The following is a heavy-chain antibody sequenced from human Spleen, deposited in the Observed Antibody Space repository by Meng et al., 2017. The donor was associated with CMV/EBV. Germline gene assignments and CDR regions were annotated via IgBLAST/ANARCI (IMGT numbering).Heavy chain of an antibody. CDR1: GFTFDKFA. V-gene: IGHV3-23*01. J-gene: IGHJ4*02. D-gene: IGHD4-11*01. CDR3: ATLHLVDY. CDR2: ISGSGGDT. Sequence: GESLKISCAASGFTFDKFAMSWIRQAPGKGLEWVSAISGSGGDTYHADSVKGRFTISRDNSKNTLYLQMNSLRAEDTAVYYCATLHLVDYWGQGTLVTVSS.